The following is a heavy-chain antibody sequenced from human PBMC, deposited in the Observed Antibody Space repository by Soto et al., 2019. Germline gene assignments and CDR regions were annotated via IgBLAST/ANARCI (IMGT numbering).Heavy chain of an antibody. CDR1: GFSLSTSGVG. CDR3: AHAIGYSSSWYDGDWFDP. D-gene: IGHD6-13*01. V-gene: IGHV2-5*02. CDR2: IYWDDDK. Sequence: KESGPTLVKPTQTLTLTCTFSGFSLSTSGVGVGWIRQPPGKALEWLALIYWDDDKRYSPSLKSRLTITKDTSKNQVVLTMTNMDPVDTATYYCAHAIGYSSSWYDGDWFDPWGQGTLVTVSS. J-gene: IGHJ5*02.